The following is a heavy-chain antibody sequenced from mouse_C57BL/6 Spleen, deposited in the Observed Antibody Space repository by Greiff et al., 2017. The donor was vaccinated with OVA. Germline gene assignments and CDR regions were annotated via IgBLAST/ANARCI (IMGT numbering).Heavy chain of an antibody. D-gene: IGHD2-2*01. V-gene: IGHV1-64*01. Sequence: QVQLQQPGAELVKPGASVKLSCKASGYTFTSYWMHWVKQRPGQGLEWIGMIHPNSGSTNYNEKFKSKATLTVDKSSSTAYMQLSSLTSEDAAVYYGARAEGIYYGYDGWFAYWGQGTLVTVSA. J-gene: IGHJ3*01. CDR2: IHPNSGST. CDR3: ARAEGIYYGYDGWFAY. CDR1: GYTFTSYW.